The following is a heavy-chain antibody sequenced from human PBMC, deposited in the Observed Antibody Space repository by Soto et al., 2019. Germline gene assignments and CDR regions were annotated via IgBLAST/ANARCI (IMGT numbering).Heavy chain of an antibody. CDR2: ISYDGSNK. Sequence: SLRLSCAASGFTFNTYAMHWVRQAPCKGLEWVAVISYDGSNKYFADFVKGRFTISIDNSKNTLYLQMNTLRAEDTALYYCARDYHFDSSGYHNNYCQHWGQHTLVSASS. V-gene: IGHV3-30-3*01. D-gene: IGHD3-22*01. CDR1: GFTFNTYA. CDR3: ARDYHFDSSGYHNNYCQH. J-gene: IGHJ1*01.